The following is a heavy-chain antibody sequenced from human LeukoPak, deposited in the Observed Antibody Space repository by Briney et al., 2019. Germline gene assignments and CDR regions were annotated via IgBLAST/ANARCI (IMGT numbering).Heavy chain of an antibody. D-gene: IGHD6-19*01. CDR1: GYTFTGYY. J-gene: IGHJ6*02. CDR2: INPNNGAT. Sequence: ASVKVSCKASGYTFTGYYMHWVRQAPGQGLEWMGWINPNNGATNYAQKFQGRVTMTRDTSISTAYMELSRLRSDDTAVYYCARSLGVAVAGTDYYGMDVWGQGTMVTVSS. V-gene: IGHV1-2*02. CDR3: ARSLGVAVAGTDYYGMDV.